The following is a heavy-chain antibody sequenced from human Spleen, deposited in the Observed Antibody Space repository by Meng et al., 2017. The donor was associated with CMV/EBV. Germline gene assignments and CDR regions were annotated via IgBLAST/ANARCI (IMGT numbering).Heavy chain of an antibody. Sequence: GESLKISCAASGFTFSSYAMSWVRQAPGKGLEWVAFIRYDGSNKYYADSVKGRFTISRDNSKNTLYLQMNSLRAEDTAVYYCAKDLSLGMDVWGQGTTVTVSS. J-gene: IGHJ6*02. CDR2: IRYDGSNK. V-gene: IGHV3-30*02. D-gene: IGHD3-16*02. CDR1: GFTFSSYA. CDR3: AKDLSLGMDV.